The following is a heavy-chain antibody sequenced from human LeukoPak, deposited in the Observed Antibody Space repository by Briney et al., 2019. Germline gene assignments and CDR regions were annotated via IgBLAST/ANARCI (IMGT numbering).Heavy chain of an antibody. Sequence: GASLRISCKGSGYGFTSYWISWVRRMPGKGLEWMGRIDPSDSYTNYSPSFQGHVTISADKSISTAYLQWSSLKASDTAMYYCARGGRYDYVWGSYRYTYWGQGTLVTVSS. CDR3: ARGGRYDYVWGSYRYTY. CDR1: GYGFTSYW. V-gene: IGHV5-10-1*01. CDR2: IDPSDSYT. D-gene: IGHD3-16*02. J-gene: IGHJ4*02.